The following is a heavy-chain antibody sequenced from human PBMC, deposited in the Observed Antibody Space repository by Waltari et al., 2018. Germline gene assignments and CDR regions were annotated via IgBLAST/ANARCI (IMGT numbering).Heavy chain of an antibody. J-gene: IGHJ6*03. Sequence: EVQLVESGGGLVKPGGSLRLSCAASGFTFSSYSMNWVRQAPGKGLEWVSSISSSSSYIYYADSVKGRFTISRDNAKNSLYLQMNSLRAEDTAVYYCAREKGRCEGYGDYVLCYMDVWGKGTTVTVSS. V-gene: IGHV3-21*01. D-gene: IGHD4-17*01. CDR1: GFTFSSYS. CDR3: AREKGRCEGYGDYVLCYMDV. CDR2: ISSSSSYI.